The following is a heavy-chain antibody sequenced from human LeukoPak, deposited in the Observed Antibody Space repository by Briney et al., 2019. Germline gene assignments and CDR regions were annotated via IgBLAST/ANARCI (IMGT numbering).Heavy chain of an antibody. CDR3: ARGLSSSWTRYYYMDD. CDR1: GGSLNGHC. Sequence: SETLSLNCAVYGGSLNGHCWGWIRQTPGKGVEWIGEINHSGSTNYNPSLKGRVTISVDTPKNQFSLKLSSVTAADAAVYYCARGLSSSWTRYYYMDDWGKGTTVTVSS. CDR2: INHSGST. J-gene: IGHJ6*03. V-gene: IGHV4-34*01. D-gene: IGHD6-13*01.